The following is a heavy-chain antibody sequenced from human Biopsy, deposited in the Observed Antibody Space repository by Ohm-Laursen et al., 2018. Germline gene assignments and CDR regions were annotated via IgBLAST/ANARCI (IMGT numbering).Heavy chain of an antibody. CDR1: RDSIRNYY. CDR2: IFYTGST. J-gene: IGHJ4*02. V-gene: IGHV4-59*13. CDR3: ARDSRGGHLNTTLITGKNLDS. D-gene: IGHD3-16*01. Sequence: SDTLSLPCTFSRDSIRNYYGTGTRQSPGRGWEWIGYIFYTGSTNYNPSVKSRVTISVDTSKNQFSLKLNSVTAADTAVYFCARDSRGGHLNTTLITGKNLDSWGQGVLVTVSS.